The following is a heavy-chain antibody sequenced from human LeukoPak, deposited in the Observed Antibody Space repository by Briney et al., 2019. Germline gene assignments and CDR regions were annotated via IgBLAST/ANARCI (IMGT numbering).Heavy chain of an antibody. CDR3: ARESGVRFGPFDY. CDR2: ISYDGSNK. Sequence: GGSLRLSCAASGFTFSSYAMHWVRQAPGRGLEWVAVISYDGSNKYYADSVKGRFTISRDNSKNTLYLQMNSLRAEDTAVYYCARESGVRFGPFDYWGQGTLVTVSS. J-gene: IGHJ4*02. CDR1: GFTFSSYA. V-gene: IGHV3-30-3*01. D-gene: IGHD3-3*01.